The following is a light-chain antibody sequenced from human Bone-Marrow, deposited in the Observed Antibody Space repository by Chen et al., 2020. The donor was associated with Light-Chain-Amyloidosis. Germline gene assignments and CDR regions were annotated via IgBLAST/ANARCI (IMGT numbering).Light chain of an antibody. CDR1: SSDVGGYNY. V-gene: IGLV2-14*03. CDR2: DVS. CDR3: GTWDYSLSVFV. Sequence: QFALTQPDSVSGAPGQSLTIARTRTSSDVGGYNYLSWYQQHPGKAPKLMIYDVSNRPSGVSNRFSGSKSGTSATLGITGLQTGDEADYYCGTWDYSLSVFVFGTGTKVTVL. J-gene: IGLJ1*01.